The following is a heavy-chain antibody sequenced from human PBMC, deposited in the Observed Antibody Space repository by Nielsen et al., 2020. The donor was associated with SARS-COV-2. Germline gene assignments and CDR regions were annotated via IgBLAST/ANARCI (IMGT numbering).Heavy chain of an antibody. Sequence: WVRQAPGQGLEWMGRMNAHSGATNYAQKFEGRVTMARDTSTNTAYMELSGLRSDDTAVYYCAREYGSGSYYNVVYYYYMDVWGKGTTVTVSS. CDR2: MNAHSGAT. V-gene: IGHV1-2*06. J-gene: IGHJ6*03. CDR3: AREYGSGSYYNVVYYYYMDV. D-gene: IGHD3-10*01.